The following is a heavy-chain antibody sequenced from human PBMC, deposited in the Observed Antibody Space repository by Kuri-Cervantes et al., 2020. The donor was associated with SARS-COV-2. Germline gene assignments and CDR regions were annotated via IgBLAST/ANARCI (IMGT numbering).Heavy chain of an antibody. D-gene: IGHD3-10*01. CDR3: AREPSGDGDYYYYYGMDV. CDR2: ISYDGSNK. J-gene: IGHJ6*02. CDR1: GFAFSSYA. Sequence: GESLKISCAASGFAFSSYAMHWVRQVPGKGLEWVAAISYDGSNKYYADSVKGRFTISRDNSKNTLYLQMNSLRAEDTAVYYCAREPSGDGDYYYYYGMDVWGQGTTVTVSS. V-gene: IGHV3-30-3*01.